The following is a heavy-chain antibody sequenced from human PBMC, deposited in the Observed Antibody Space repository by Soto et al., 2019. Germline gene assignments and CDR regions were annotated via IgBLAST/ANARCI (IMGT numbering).Heavy chain of an antibody. J-gene: IGHJ4*02. CDR2: IGTAGDT. CDR3: ARGYSSGWYSMSNFDY. CDR1: GFTFSSYD. V-gene: IGHV3-13*01. D-gene: IGHD6-19*01. Sequence: GGSLRLSCAASGFTFSSYDMHWVRQATGKGLEWVSAIGTAGDTYYPGSVKGRLTTSRENAKNSLYLQMNSLRAGDTAVYYCARGYSSGWYSMSNFDYWGQGTLVTVSS.